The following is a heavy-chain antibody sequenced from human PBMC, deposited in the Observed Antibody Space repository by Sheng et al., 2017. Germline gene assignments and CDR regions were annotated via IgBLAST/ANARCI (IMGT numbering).Heavy chain of an antibody. CDR3: AKDRRRDGYNWDFDY. J-gene: IGHJ4*02. V-gene: IGHV3-30*18. CDR1: GFTFSGHG. CDR2: ISNDVSYK. Sequence: QVQLVESGGGVVQPGRSLRLSCAASGFTFSGHGMHWVRQAPGKGLEWVAVISNDVSYKYYGDSVKGRFTVSRDNSKNMVYLQMNSLRPEDTAVYYCAKDRRRDGYNWDFDYWARESWSPSPQ. D-gene: IGHD5-12*01.